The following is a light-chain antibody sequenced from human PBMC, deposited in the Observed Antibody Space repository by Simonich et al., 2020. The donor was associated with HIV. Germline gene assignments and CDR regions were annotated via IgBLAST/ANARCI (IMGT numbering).Light chain of an antibody. CDR2: EDN. Sequence: SYELTQPPSVSVSPGQKDRITCSGDALPKTYAYWYQQKAGHVPVQVIYEDNKRPSGIPERFSGSSSGTMATLSISGAQVEDEADYYCYSSDSRGNLWVFGGGTKLTVL. CDR1: ALPKTY. V-gene: IGLV3-10*01. J-gene: IGLJ3*02. CDR3: YSSDSRGNLWV.